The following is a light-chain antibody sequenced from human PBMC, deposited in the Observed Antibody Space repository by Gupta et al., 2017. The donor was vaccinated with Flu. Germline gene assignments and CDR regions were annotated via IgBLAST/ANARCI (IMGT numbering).Light chain of an antibody. J-gene: IGLJ3*02. V-gene: IGLV3-9*01. CDR1: NIGSKN. CDR3: QVWDRSTAQ. Sequence: SYELPQPLSMSVALGQTARIPWGGNNIGSKNVHWYQQKPGQAPMVVIYGDTNRPSGSPERFSGSNSGNTATLTISRAQVGDEADYYCQVWDRSTAQFGGGTKLTVL. CDR2: GDT.